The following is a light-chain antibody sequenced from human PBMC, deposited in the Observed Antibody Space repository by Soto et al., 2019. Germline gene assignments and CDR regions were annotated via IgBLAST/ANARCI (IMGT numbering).Light chain of an antibody. CDR2: DAS. Sequence: EIVLTQSPATLSLSPGERATLSCRASQSISSYLAWYQQKLGQAPRLLIYDASNRATDVPARFSGSGSGTDFTLTISSLEPEDFAVYYCQQRSNWPLTFGQGTRLDIK. J-gene: IGKJ5*01. V-gene: IGKV3-11*01. CDR1: QSISSY. CDR3: QQRSNWPLT.